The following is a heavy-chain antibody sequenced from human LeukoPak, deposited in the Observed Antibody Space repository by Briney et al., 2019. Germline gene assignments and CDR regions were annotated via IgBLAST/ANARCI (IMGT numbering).Heavy chain of an antibody. J-gene: IGHJ4*02. CDR1: GGSISSYY. V-gene: IGHV3-53*01. CDR3: AGPRGNIPFGY. D-gene: IGHD2-2*02. CDR2: IYSGDRT. Sequence: GTLSLTCTVSGGSISSYYWSRVRQAPGKGLEWLSVIYSGDRTYYADSVKGRFTISRDNSKNTLYLQMNSLGAEDTAVYYCAGPRGNIPFGYWGQGTLVTVSS.